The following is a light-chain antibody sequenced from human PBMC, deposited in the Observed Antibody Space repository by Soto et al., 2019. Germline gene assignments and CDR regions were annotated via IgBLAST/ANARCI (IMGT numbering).Light chain of an antibody. Sequence: DIEMTQSQSSLAASVGDRVTITCQASQNINNYLNWYQQKPGRAPKLLIYDASNLEAGVPSRFRGSGSGTDFTFTISRLQPEDFATYYCQQANSFQITFGQGTRLEIK. V-gene: IGKV1-33*01. CDR2: DAS. J-gene: IGKJ5*01. CDR1: QNINNY. CDR3: QQANSFQIT.